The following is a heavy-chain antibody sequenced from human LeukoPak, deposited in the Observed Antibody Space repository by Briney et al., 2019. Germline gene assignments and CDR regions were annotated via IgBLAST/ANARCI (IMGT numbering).Heavy chain of an antibody. CDR2: IIPIFGTA. CDR3: ARVLERRLDYYYGMDV. Sequence: ASVTVSCTASGGTFSSYAISWVRQAPGQGLEWMGGIIPIFGTANYAQKFQGRVTITADESTSTAYMELSSLRSEDTAVYYCARVLERRLDYYYGMDVWGQGTTVTVSS. V-gene: IGHV1-69*13. D-gene: IGHD1-1*01. J-gene: IGHJ6*02. CDR1: GGTFSSYA.